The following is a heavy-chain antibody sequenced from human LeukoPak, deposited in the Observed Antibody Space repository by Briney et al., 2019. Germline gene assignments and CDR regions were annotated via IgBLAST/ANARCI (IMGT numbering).Heavy chain of an antibody. CDR3: ARDIYSGNWFDP. Sequence: SQTLSLTCTVSGGSISSGGYYWSWIRQPPGKGLEWIGYIYHSGSTYYNPSLKSRVTISVDRSKNQFSLKLSSVTAADTAVYYCARDIYSGNWFDPWGQGTLVTVSS. CDR2: IYHSGST. D-gene: IGHD4-11*01. CDR1: GGSISSGGYY. V-gene: IGHV4-30-2*01. J-gene: IGHJ5*02.